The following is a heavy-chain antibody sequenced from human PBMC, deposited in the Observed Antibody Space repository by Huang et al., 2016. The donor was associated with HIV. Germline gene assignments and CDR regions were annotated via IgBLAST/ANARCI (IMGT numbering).Heavy chain of an antibody. CDR3: ARQWTILEWLLGLDV. D-gene: IGHD3-3*01. CDR2: VNDSGAT. CDR1: GGSFTGTA. J-gene: IGHJ6*02. Sequence: QMQLQQRGAGLLKPSETLSLTCGVSGGSFTGTALTWIRQAPGKGLEWVGEVNDSGATNYNPYLNGRVTISLDKSNRELSLNLRSVTAADTAVYYCARQWTILEWLLGLDVWGQGTTVIVSS. V-gene: IGHV4-34*02.